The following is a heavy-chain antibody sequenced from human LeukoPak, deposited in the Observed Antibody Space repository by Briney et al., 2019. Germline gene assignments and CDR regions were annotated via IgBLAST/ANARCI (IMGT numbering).Heavy chain of an antibody. V-gene: IGHV3-23*01. D-gene: IGHD6-19*01. J-gene: IGHJ4*02. CDR1: GFTFNAYA. CDR3: AKTTVGYSSGRYPGWPADC. CDR2: ICGSGGCT. Sequence: GGSLRLSCEASGFTFNAYAIYWVRQAPGKGLEWVSGICGSGGCTYYADSVKGRFTISRDNSKNTVYLQMISLTADDTAVYYCAKTTVGYSSGRYPGWPADCWGQGTLVTVSS.